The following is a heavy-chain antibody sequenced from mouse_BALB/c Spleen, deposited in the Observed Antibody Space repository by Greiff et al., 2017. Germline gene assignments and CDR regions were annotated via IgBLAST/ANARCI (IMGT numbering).Heavy chain of an antibody. CDR3: ARVDYRSYYAMDY. CDR1: GYSITSGYY. D-gene: IGHD2-14*01. Sequence: DVQLQESGPGLVKPSQSLSLTCSVTGYSITSGYYWNWIRQFPGNKLEWMGYISYDGSNNYNPSLKNRISITRDTSKNQFFLKLNSVTTEDTATYYCARVDYRSYYAMDYWGQGTSVTVSS. J-gene: IGHJ4*01. V-gene: IGHV3-6*02. CDR2: ISYDGSN.